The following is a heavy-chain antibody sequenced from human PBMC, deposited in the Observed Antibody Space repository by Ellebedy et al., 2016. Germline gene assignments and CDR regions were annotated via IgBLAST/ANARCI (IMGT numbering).Heavy chain of an antibody. CDR3: ARAPPSGYYNYHFDH. D-gene: IGHD3-22*01. J-gene: IGHJ4*02. V-gene: IGHV3-30*03. CDR2: ISYDGSNK. Sequence: GESLKISCAASGFTFSSYGMHWVRQAPGKGLEWVAVISYDGSNKYYADSVKGRFTISRDNSKNTLYLQMNSLRAEDTAVYYCARAPPSGYYNYHFDHWGQGTLVTVSS. CDR1: GFTFSSYG.